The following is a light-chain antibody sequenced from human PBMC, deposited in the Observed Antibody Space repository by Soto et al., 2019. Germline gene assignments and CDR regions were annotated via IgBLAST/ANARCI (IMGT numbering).Light chain of an antibody. V-gene: IGKV3-20*01. Sequence: VLTQSPWTLRRSPGESVTLSCRASQSVSTTYLAWYQQTPGQAPRLLIYGASNRATGIPDRFSGSGSGTDFTLTISRLEPEDFAVYYCQQYGSSGTFGQGTKVDIK. CDR1: QSVSTTY. J-gene: IGKJ1*01. CDR2: GAS. CDR3: QQYGSSGT.